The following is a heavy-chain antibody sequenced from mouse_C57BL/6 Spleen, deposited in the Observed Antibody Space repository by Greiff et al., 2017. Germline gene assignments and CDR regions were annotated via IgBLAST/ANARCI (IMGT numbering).Heavy chain of an antibody. CDR3: ARSATVVDYWYFDV. J-gene: IGHJ1*03. Sequence: VQLQQPGAELVKPGASVKLSCKASGYTFTSYWMQWVKQRPGQGLEWIGEIDPSDSYTNYNQKFKGKATLTVDTSSSTAYMQLSSLTSADSAVYYCARSATVVDYWYFDVWGTGTTVTVSS. D-gene: IGHD1-1*01. CDR1: GYTFTSYW. CDR2: IDPSDSYT. V-gene: IGHV1-50*01.